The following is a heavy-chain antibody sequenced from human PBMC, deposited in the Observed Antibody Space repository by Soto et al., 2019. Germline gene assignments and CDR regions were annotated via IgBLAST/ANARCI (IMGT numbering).Heavy chain of an antibody. J-gene: IGHJ4*02. CDR2: ISYDGSNK. Sequence: GGSLRLSCAASGFTFSSYGMHWVRQAPGKGLEWVAVISYDGSNKYYADSVKGRFTISRDNSKNTLYLQMNSLRAEDTAVYYCASVVVVTAILRPNFDYWGQGTLVT. CDR1: GFTFSSYG. CDR3: ASVVVVTAILRPNFDY. V-gene: IGHV3-30*03. D-gene: IGHD2-21*02.